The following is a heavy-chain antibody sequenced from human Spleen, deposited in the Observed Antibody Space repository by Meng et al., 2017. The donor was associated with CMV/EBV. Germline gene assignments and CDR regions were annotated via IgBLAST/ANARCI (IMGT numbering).Heavy chain of an antibody. CDR2: MNPNSGNT. J-gene: IGHJ5*02. V-gene: IGHV1-8*03. D-gene: IGHD6-19*01. Sequence: ASVKVSCKASGYTFTSYDINWVRQATGQGLEWMGWMNPNSGNTGYAQKFQGRVTITRNTSISTAYMELSSLRSEDTAVYYCAREAQWLATSWFDPWGQGTLVTVSS. CDR3: AREAQWLATSWFDP. CDR1: GYTFTSYD.